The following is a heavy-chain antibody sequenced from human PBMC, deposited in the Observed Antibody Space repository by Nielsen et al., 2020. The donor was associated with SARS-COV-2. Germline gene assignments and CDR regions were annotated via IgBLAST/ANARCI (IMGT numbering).Heavy chain of an antibody. J-gene: IGHJ4*02. V-gene: IGHV4-39*07. D-gene: IGHD3-10*01. CDR1: GGSISSSSYY. CDR2: IYYSGST. CDR3: ARGITMVRGNLDY. Sequence: SETLSLTCTVSGGSISSSSYYWGWIRQPPGKGLEWIGSIYYSGSTYYNPSLKSRVTISVDTSKNQFSLKLSSMTAADTAVYYCARGITMVRGNLDYWGQGTLVTVSS.